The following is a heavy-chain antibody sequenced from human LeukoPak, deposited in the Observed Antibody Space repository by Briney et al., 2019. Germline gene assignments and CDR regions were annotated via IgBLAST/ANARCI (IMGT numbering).Heavy chain of an antibody. V-gene: IGHV3-11*01. CDR1: GFTFSDYY. J-gene: IGHJ5*02. CDR2: ISGSGSAI. D-gene: IGHD3-10*01. CDR3: ARDYYASGSYGWFDP. Sequence: TSGGSLILSCAASGFTFSDYYMSWIRQAPGKGLEWLSYISGSGSAIHYADSVKGRFTISRDNAKNSLYLQINSLRAEDTAVYYCARDYYASGSYGWFDPWGQGTLVTVSS.